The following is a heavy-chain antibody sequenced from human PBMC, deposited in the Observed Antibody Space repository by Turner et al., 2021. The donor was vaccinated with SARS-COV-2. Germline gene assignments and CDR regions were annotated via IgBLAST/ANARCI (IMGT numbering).Heavy chain of an antibody. Sequence: QLQLQESGPGLVKPSETLSLTCTVSGGSISSSSYYWGWIRQPPGKGLGWIGIIYYNDSTYYNPSLNSQVTISVYTSKNKFSLKLSSVTAADTAVYYCARLPDCYYCSGSYYRCGMDVWGQGTTVTVSS. CDR3: ARLPDCYYCSGSYYRCGMDV. J-gene: IGHJ6*02. D-gene: IGHD3-10*01. V-gene: IGHV4-39*01. CDR2: IYYNDST. CDR1: GGSISSSSYY.